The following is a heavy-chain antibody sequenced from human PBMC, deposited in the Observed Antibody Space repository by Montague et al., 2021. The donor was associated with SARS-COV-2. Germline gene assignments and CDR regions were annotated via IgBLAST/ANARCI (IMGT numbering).Heavy chain of an antibody. CDR3: ARRSLGYCSGGSCYSAFDP. CDR2: IYYSGST. CDR1: GGSISSYY. D-gene: IGHD2-15*01. J-gene: IGHJ5*02. V-gene: IGHV4-59*01. Sequence: SETLSLTCTVSGGSISSYYWSWIRQPPGKGLEWIGYIYYSGSTNYNPSLKSRVTISVDTSMNQFSLKLSSVTAADAAVYYCARRSLGYCSGGSCYSAFDPWGQGTLVTVSS.